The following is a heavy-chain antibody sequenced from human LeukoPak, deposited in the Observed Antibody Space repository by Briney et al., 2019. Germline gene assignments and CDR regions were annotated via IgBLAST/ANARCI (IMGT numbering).Heavy chain of an antibody. Sequence: SETLSLTCTVSGYSITSGYYWAWIRQSPGKGLEWIGSIYHSGNTYYNPSLKSRVIILVDASKNQFSLQLGSVTPTDTAVYYCARAGYCSGVSCYSAVPGKYWGQGALVTVSS. V-gene: IGHV4-38-2*02. CDR3: ARAGYCSGVSCYSAVPGKY. CDR1: GYSITSGYY. D-gene: IGHD2-15*01. J-gene: IGHJ4*02. CDR2: IYHSGNT.